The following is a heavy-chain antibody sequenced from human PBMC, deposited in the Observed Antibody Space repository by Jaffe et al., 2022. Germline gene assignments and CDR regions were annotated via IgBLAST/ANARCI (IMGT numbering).Heavy chain of an antibody. D-gene: IGHD2-15*01. CDR1: GGSISSSSYY. CDR2: IYYSGST. V-gene: IGHV4-39*01. Sequence: QLQLQESGPGLVKPSETLSLTCTVSGGSISSSSYYWGWIRQPPGKGLEWIGSIYYSGSTYYNPSLKSRVTISVDTSKNQFSLKLSSVTAADTAVYYCARRRAANYFDYWGQGTLVTVSS. J-gene: IGHJ4*02. CDR3: ARRRAANYFDY.